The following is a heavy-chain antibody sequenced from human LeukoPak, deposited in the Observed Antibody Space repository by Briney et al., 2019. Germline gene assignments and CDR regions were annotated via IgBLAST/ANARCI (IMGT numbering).Heavy chain of an antibody. CDR1: GFTFSSNA. CDR2: ISGSGRNT. V-gene: IGHV3-23*01. J-gene: IGHJ6*02. Sequence: PGGSLRLSCAASGFTFSSNAMNWVRQAPGKGLEWVSRISGSGRNTYYADSVKGRFTISRDNSKNTLYLQMNSPRAEDTAVYYCAKASCCGKCYYVMDVWGQGTTVTVSS. D-gene: IGHD2-15*01. CDR3: AKASCCGKCYYVMDV.